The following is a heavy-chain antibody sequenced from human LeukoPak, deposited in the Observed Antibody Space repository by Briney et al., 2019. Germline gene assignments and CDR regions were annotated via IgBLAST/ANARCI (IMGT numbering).Heavy chain of an antibody. V-gene: IGHV4-34*01. D-gene: IGHD6-13*01. CDR2: INHSGST. J-gene: IGHJ5*02. CDR1: GGSFSGYY. CDR3: ASSSWIRKGFDP. Sequence: SETLSLTCAVYGGSFSGYYWSWIRQPPGKGLEWIGEINHSGSTNYNPSLKSRVTISVDTSKNQFSLKLSSVTAADTAVYYCASSSWIRKGFDPWGQGTLVTVSS.